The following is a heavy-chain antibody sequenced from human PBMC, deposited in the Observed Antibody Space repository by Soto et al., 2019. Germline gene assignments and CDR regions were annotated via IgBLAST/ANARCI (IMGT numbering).Heavy chain of an antibody. CDR1: GGSISSSSYY. Sequence: SETLSLTCTVSGGSISSSSYYWGWIRQPPGKGLEWIGSIYYSGSTYYNPSLKSRVTISVDTSKNQFSLKLSSVTAADTAVYYCARCSGYYFDYWGQGTLVTVSS. CDR3: ARCSGYYFDY. D-gene: IGHD3-10*02. V-gene: IGHV4-39*01. J-gene: IGHJ4*02. CDR2: IYYSGST.